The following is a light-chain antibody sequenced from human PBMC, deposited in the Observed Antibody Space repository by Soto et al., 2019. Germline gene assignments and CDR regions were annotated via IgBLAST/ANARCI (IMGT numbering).Light chain of an antibody. V-gene: IGLV2-14*01. CDR3: SSYTSSSTLV. CDR1: SSDVGTYNS. Sequence: QSVLTQPASVSGSPGQSITISCTGTSSDVGTYNSISWFQQHPGKAPKLMIYDVSTRPSGVSNRFSGSKSGNTASLTVSALQAEDEADYYCSSYTSSSTLVFGGGTKLTVL. J-gene: IGLJ2*01. CDR2: DVS.